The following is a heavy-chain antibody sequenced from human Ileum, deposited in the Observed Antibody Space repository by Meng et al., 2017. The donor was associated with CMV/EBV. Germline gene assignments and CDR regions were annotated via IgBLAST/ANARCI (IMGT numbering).Heavy chain of an antibody. Sequence: SVKVSCKASGGTFGNYDFSWVRQASGQGLEWMGRIILIPDIANYAQKFQGRVTITADKSTSTAYMELSGLRSDDTAVYYCARDRSRTLDVWGQGTTVTVSS. CDR1: GGTFGNYD. V-gene: IGHV1-69*04. CDR2: IILIPDIA. D-gene: IGHD2-2*01. J-gene: IGHJ6*02. CDR3: ARDRSRTLDV.